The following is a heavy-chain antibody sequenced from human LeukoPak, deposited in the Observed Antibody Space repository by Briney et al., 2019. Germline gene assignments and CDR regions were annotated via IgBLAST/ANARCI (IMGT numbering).Heavy chain of an antibody. CDR1: GFTFSSYW. CDR2: IKQDGSEK. J-gene: IGHJ3*02. V-gene: IGHV3-7*03. Sequence: PGGSLRLSCAASGFTFSSYWMSWVRQAPGKGLEWVANIKQDGSEKYYVDSVKGRFTISRDNAKNSLYLQMNSLRAEDTAVYYCARDMEQWLVRDAFDIWGQGTMVTVSS. CDR3: ARDMEQWLVRDAFDI. D-gene: IGHD6-19*01.